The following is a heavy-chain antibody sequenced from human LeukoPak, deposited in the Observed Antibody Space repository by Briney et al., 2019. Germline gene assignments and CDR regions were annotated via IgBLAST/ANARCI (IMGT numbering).Heavy chain of an antibody. CDR2: IFPDDSDT. Sequence: GKSLKISCEASGYIFTNYWIAWVRHMPGKGLECIGIIFPDDSDTRYSPSFQGQVTISVDKSISTSYLQWNSLKASDTAIYFCARPQTGAGDAFDLWGQGTLVTISS. D-gene: IGHD3-10*01. V-gene: IGHV5-51*01. J-gene: IGHJ3*01. CDR3: ARPQTGAGDAFDL. CDR1: GYIFTNYW.